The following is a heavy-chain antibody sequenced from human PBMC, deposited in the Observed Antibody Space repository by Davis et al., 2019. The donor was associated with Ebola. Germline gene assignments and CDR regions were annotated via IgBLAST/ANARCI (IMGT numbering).Heavy chain of an antibody. CDR1: RSTFVDYA. D-gene: IGHD6-19*01. J-gene: IGHJ6*04. CDR2: IRNKAYGGTP. Sequence: PGGSLRLSCTVSRSTFVDYALTWFRQAPGKGLEWIGFIRNKAYGGTPEYAASVEGRFTISRDDSASIVYLQMNSLKTEDSGVYYCATRSGWSDYYYYGMDVWGNGTTVSVSS. CDR3: ATRSGWSDYYYYGMDV. V-gene: IGHV3-49*03.